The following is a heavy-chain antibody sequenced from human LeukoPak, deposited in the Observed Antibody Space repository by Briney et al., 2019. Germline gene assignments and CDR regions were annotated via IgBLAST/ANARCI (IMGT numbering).Heavy chain of an antibody. Sequence: PGGSLRLSCAASGFTCSTYVMSWVRQAPGKGLEWLSLILHNGDSTYYADSVKGRFTISRDNFKNTLYLQMNSLRAEDTAVYYCARLSSFAFDIWGQGTMVTVSS. CDR1: GFTCSTYV. D-gene: IGHD3-16*02. CDR2: ILHNGDST. CDR3: ARLSSFAFDI. V-gene: IGHV3-23*01. J-gene: IGHJ3*02.